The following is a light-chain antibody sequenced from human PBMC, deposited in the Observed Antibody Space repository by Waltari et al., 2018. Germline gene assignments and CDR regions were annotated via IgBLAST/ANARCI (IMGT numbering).Light chain of an antibody. CDR2: KVS. J-gene: IGKJ1*01. V-gene: IGKV2-30*02. CDR1: QSLLHSNGNTY. Sequence: DVVMTQSPLSLPITPGQPASMTCRSSQSLLHSNGNTYLSWFLQKPGQPPRRLIYKVSNRDSGVPDRFSGSGAGTGFTLKISRVEAEDVGVYYCMQGTHFPPTFGQGTKVEIK. CDR3: MQGTHFPPT.